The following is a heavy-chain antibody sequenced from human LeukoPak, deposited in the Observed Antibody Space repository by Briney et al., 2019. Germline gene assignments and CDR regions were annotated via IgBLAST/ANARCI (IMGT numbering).Heavy chain of an antibody. V-gene: IGHV1-18*01. D-gene: IGHD2-15*01. CDR1: GYTFTSYG. CDR3: ARREYCSGGSCRLFDY. CDR2: ISAYNGNT. J-gene: IGHJ4*02. Sequence: ASVKVSCKASGYTFTSYGISWVRQAPGQGLEWMGWISAYNGNTNYAQKLQGRVTMTTDTSTSTAYMELRSLRSDDTAVYYCARREYCSGGSCRLFDYWGQGTLVTVSS.